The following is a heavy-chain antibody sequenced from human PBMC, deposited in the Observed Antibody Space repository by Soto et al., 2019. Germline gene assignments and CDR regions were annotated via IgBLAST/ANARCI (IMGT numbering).Heavy chain of an antibody. J-gene: IGHJ4*02. CDR2: FSWNRGSI. CDR3: AKDMGRLRWLRLLDY. CDR1: GFTFDDYA. V-gene: IGHV3-9*01. Sequence: EVQLVESGGGLVQPGRSLRLSCAASGFTFDDYAMHWVRQAPGKGLEWVSGFSWNRGSIVYADSVKGRFNISRDNASNSLYLQMNSLRAEDTALYYCAKDMGRLRWLRLLDYWGQGTLVTVSS. D-gene: IGHD5-12*01.